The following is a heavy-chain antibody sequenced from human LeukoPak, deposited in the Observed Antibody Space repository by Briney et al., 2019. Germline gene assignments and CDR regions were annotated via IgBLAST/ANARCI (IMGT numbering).Heavy chain of an antibody. D-gene: IGHD2-15*01. CDR2: IYYGGST. Sequence: SETLSLTCSVSGDSINSNYWSWMRQPPGKGLEWIGYIYYGGSTNYNPSLKSRVSMSVDTSKNQFSLNLSSVTAADSAVYHCARLLAGCPGGRCRAHFDYWGQGTLVTVSS. J-gene: IGHJ4*02. CDR3: ARLLAGCPGGRCRAHFDY. V-gene: IGHV4-59*01. CDR1: GDSINSNY.